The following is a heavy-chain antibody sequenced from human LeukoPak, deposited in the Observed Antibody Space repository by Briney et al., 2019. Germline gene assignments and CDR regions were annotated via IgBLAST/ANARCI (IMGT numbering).Heavy chain of an antibody. Sequence: GASVKVSCKASGYTFTSYYMHWVRQAPGQGLEWMGWINPNSGGTNYAQKLQGRVTMTTDTSTSTAYMELRSLRSDDTAVYYCARVAAAGTSSFDYWGQGTLVTVSP. V-gene: IGHV1-2*02. J-gene: IGHJ4*02. CDR1: GYTFTSYY. D-gene: IGHD6-13*01. CDR3: ARVAAAGTSSFDY. CDR2: INPNSGGT.